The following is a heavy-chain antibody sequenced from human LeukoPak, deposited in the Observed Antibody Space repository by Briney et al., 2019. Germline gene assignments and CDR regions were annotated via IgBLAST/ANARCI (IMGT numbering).Heavy chain of an antibody. Sequence: SSETLSLTCAVYGGSFSGYYWSWIRQPAGKGLEWIGRVYTSGSTNYNPSLKSRVTISVDTSKKQFSLKLSSVTAADTAVYYCAREKIGYYDGSGRGWFDPWGQGTLVTVSS. D-gene: IGHD3-22*01. V-gene: IGHV4-4*07. CDR3: AREKIGYYDGSGRGWFDP. J-gene: IGHJ5*02. CDR2: VYTSGST. CDR1: GGSFSGYY.